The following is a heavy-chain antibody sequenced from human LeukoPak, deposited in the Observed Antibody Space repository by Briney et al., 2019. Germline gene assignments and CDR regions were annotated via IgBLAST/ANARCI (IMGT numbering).Heavy chain of an antibody. CDR3: ARDRRITMVRGIEGLQSD. J-gene: IGHJ4*02. V-gene: IGHV1-69*13. CDR1: GGTFSSYA. CDR2: IIPIFGTA. Sequence: GASVKVSCKASGGTFSSYAISWVRQAPGQGLEWMGGIIPIFGTANYAQKFQGRVTITADESTSTAYMELSSLRSEDTAVYYCARDRRITMVRGIEGLQSDWGQGTLVTVSS. D-gene: IGHD3-10*01.